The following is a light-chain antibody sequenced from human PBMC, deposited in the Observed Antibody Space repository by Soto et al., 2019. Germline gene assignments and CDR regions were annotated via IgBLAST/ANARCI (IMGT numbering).Light chain of an antibody. V-gene: IGLV2-14*01. J-gene: IGLJ1*01. CDR1: SSDVGGYNC. CDR2: EVS. CDR3: SSYTRSSFYV. Sequence: QSALTQPASVSGSPGQSITISCTGTSSDVGGYNCVSWYQQHPGKAPKLMIYEVSNRPSGVSNRFSGSKSGNTASLTISGLQAEDEADNYCSSYTRSSFYVVGTGTKLT.